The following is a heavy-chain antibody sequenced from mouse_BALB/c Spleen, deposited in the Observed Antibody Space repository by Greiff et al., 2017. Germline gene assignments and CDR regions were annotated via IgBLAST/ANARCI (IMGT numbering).Heavy chain of an antibody. CDR3: ARQNGYWAMDY. Sequence: EVNLVESGGDLVKPGGSLKLSCAASGFTFSSYGMSWVRQTPDKRLEWVATISSGGSYTYYPDSVKGRFTISRDNAKNTLYLQMSSLKSEDTAMYYCARQNGYWAMDYWGQGTSVTVSS. CDR2: ISSGGSYT. J-gene: IGHJ4*01. CDR1: GFTFSSYG. V-gene: IGHV5-6*01.